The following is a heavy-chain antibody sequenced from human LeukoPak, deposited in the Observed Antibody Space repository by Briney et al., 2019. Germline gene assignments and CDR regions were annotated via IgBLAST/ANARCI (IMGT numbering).Heavy chain of an antibody. CDR1: GFTFRNSW. V-gene: IGHV3-74*01. J-gene: IGHJ4*02. Sequence: PGGSLRLSCAASGFTFRNSWMHWVRQGPGKGLVWVSRVNPDGSATTYADSVKGRFTISRDNSKNTLYLQMNSLRAEDTAVYYCARGPTYYYGSGSYWGQGTLVTVSS. CDR2: VNPDGSAT. D-gene: IGHD3-10*01. CDR3: ARGPTYYYGSGSY.